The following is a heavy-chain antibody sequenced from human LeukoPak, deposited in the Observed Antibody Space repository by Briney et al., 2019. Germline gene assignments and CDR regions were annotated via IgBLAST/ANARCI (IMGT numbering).Heavy chain of an antibody. CDR3: ARYQLPVRYFDF. CDR2: IRNKANSYST. Sequence: GYLRLSCAASGFTFSDHYMDWIRQAPGTGLECVARIRNKANSYSTEYAASVEGRFTISRDDSKSSLFLQMNTLKTEDTAVYYCARYQLPVRYFDFWGQGTLVTVSS. J-gene: IGHJ4*02. D-gene: IGHD2-2*01. CDR1: GFTFSDHY. V-gene: IGHV3-72*01.